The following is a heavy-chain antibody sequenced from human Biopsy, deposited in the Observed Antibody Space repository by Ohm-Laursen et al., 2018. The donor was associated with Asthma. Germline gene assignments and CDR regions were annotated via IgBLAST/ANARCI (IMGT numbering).Heavy chain of an antibody. CDR2: INSVFGTT. Sequence: GASVKVSCKSLGGTFNTYVIGWVRQAHGRGLEWMGGINSVFGTTTYPQKFQDRVTITADDSTSTVYMELSSLRSEDTAVYYCARKAGSCNSRTCYSLDFWGQGTLVTVSS. D-gene: IGHD2/OR15-2a*01. CDR3: ARKAGSCNSRTCYSLDF. CDR1: GGTFNTYV. V-gene: IGHV1-69*13. J-gene: IGHJ4*02.